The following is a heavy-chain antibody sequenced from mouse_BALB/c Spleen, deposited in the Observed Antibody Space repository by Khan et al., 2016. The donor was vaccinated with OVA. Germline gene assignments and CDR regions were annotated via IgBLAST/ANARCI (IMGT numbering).Heavy chain of an antibody. D-gene: IGHD1-1*01. J-gene: IGHJ3*01. Sequence: EVELVESGGDLVKPGGSLKLSCAASGFTFSTYGMSWVRQTPDKRLEWVATISTGGSYTYYPASVKGRFTISRDNAKNTLYLQMSSLKSEDTAMFYCARLAYYYDREGFAYWGQGTLVTVSA. V-gene: IGHV5-6*01. CDR2: ISTGGSYT. CDR1: GFTFSTYG. CDR3: ARLAYYYDREGFAY.